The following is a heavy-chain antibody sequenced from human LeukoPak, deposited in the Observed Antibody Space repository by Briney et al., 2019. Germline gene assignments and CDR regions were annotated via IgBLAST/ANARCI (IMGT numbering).Heavy chain of an antibody. CDR3: AKDNRVAGTGYFDY. V-gene: IGHV3-30*02. D-gene: IGHD6-19*01. Sequence: AGGSLRLSCAASGFTFSSYGMHWVRQAPGKGLEWVAFIRYDGSNKYYADSVKGRFTISRDNSKNTLYPQMNSLRAEDTAVYYCAKDNRVAGTGYFDYWGQGTLVTVSS. CDR2: IRYDGSNK. J-gene: IGHJ4*02. CDR1: GFTFSSYG.